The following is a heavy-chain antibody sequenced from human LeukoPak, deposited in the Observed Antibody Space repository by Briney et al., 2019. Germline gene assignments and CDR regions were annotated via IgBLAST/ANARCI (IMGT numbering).Heavy chain of an antibody. CDR2: ISYDGSNK. V-gene: IGHV3-30*18. J-gene: IGHJ3*02. CDR1: GFTFSSYG. D-gene: IGHD3-9*01. CDR3: AKIRYFDWLLNDAFDI. Sequence: GRSLRLSCAASGFTFSSYGMHWVRQAPGKGLEWVAVISYDGSNKYYADSVKGRFTISRDNSKNTLYLQMNSLRAEDTAVYYCAKIRYFDWLLNDAFDIWGQGTMVTVSS.